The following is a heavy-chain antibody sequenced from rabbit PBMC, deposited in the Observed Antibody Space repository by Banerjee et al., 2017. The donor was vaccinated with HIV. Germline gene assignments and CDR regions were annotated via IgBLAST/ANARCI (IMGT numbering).Heavy chain of an antibody. Sequence: QEQLVESGGGLVQPEGSLTLTCTASGFSFSSSYYMCWVRQAPGKGLEWIACIYAGSSGSTYYASWAKGRFTISKTSSTTVTLQMTSLTAADTATYFCARGAGGSYYVMYFNLWGPGTLVTVS. CDR2: IYAGSSGST. CDR3: ARGAGGSYYVMYFNL. V-gene: IGHV1S45*01. CDR1: GFSFSSSYY. J-gene: IGHJ4*01. D-gene: IGHD8-1*01.